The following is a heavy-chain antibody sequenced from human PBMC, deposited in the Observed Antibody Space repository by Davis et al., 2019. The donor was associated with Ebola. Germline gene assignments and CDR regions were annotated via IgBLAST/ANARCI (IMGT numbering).Heavy chain of an antibody. V-gene: IGHV3-23*01. CDR3: ARSSIAARPGYYYGMDV. CDR2: ISGSGGST. D-gene: IGHD6-6*01. CDR1: GFTFSDYE. J-gene: IGHJ6*02. Sequence: GGSLRLSCTASGFTFSDYEMNWVRQTPEKGLEWVSAISGSGGSTYYADSVKGRFTISRDNAKNSLYLQMNSLRAEDTAVYYCARSSIAARPGYYYGMDVWGQGTTVTVSS.